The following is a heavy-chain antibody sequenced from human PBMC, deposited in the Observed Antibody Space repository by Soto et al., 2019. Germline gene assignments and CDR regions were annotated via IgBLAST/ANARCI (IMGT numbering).Heavy chain of an antibody. D-gene: IGHD6-6*01. CDR2: IIPIFGTA. Sequence: QVQLVQSGAEVKKPGSSVKVSCKASGGTFSSYAISWVRQAPGQGLEWMGGIIPIFGTANYAQKFQGRVTFTADESTSTAYMELGSRGAEEAAVYSCARDGIAARLPRHYSYGMDVWGQGTTVTVSS. J-gene: IGHJ6*02. CDR1: GGTFSSYA. CDR3: ARDGIAARLPRHYSYGMDV. V-gene: IGHV1-69*12.